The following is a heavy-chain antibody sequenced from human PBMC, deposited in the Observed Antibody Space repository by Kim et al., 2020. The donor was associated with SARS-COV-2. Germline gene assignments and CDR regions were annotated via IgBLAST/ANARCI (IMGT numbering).Heavy chain of an antibody. CDR1: GFTFSSYW. CDR2: IKQDGSEK. J-gene: IGHJ4*02. V-gene: IGHV3-7*01. CDR3: ARDQSIFRGWLRVLFFYDY. D-gene: IGHD5-12*01. Sequence: GGSLRLSCAASGFTFSSYWMSWVRQAPGKGLEWVANIKQDGSEKYYVDSVKGRFTISRDNAKNSLYLQMNSLRAEDTAVYYCARDQSIFRGWLRVLFFYDYWGQGTLVTVSS.